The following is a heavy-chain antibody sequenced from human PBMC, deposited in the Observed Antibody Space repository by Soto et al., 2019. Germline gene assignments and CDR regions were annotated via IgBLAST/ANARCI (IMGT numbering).Heavy chain of an antibody. CDR2: IKSDGSIT. CDR1: GFTFDAYW. V-gene: IGHV3-74*01. D-gene: IGHD2-21*01. Sequence: GGSLRLSCAVSGFTFDAYWMNWVRQAPGKGLVWLSGIKSDGSITSYADSVKGRFTISRDNARNTLSLQMNSLRAEDTAVYYCARLSGDQSAFFSYGMDAWGQGTTVTV. J-gene: IGHJ6*02. CDR3: ARLSGDQSAFFSYGMDA.